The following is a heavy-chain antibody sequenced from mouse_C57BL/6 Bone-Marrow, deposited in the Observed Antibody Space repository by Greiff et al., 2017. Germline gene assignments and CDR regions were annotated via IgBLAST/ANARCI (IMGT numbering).Heavy chain of an antibody. J-gene: IGHJ3*01. CDR2: ISYDGSN. Sequence: EVKLEESGPGLVKPSQSLSLTCSVTGYSITSGYYWNWIRQFPGNKLEWMGYISYDGSNNYNPSLKNRISITRDTSKNQFFLKLNSVTTEDTATYYCARDYSNSAWFAYWGQGTLVTVSA. V-gene: IGHV3-6*01. CDR3: ARDYSNSAWFAY. D-gene: IGHD2-5*01. CDR1: GYSITSGYY.